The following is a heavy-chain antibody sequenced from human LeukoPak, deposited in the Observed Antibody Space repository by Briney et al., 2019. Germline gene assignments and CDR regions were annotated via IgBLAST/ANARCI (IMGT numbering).Heavy chain of an antibody. CDR1: GYTFTGYY. CDR3: ARGPKYNWNYVVGWFDP. Sequence: VSVKVSCKASGYTFTGYYMHWVRQSPGQGLEWMGWINPNSGGTNYAQKFQGRVTMTRDTSISTAYMELSRLRSDDTAVYYCARGPKYNWNYVVGWFDPWGQGTLVTVSS. D-gene: IGHD1-7*01. CDR2: INPNSGGT. V-gene: IGHV1-2*02. J-gene: IGHJ5*02.